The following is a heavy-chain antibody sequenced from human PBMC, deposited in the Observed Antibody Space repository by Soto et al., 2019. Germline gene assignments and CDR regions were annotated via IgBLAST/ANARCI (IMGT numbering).Heavy chain of an antibody. J-gene: IGHJ4*02. CDR1: GFTFSSYG. V-gene: IGHV3-33*01. D-gene: IGHD3-22*01. Sequence: QVQLVESGGGVVQPGRSLRLSCAASGFTFSSYGMHWVRQAPGKGLEWVAVIWYDGSNKYYADSVKGRFTISRDNSKNTLYLQMNSLRAEDTAVYYCARGGAYSDSSGYYGGSLDYWGQGTLVTVSS. CDR3: ARGGAYSDSSGYYGGSLDY. CDR2: IWYDGSNK.